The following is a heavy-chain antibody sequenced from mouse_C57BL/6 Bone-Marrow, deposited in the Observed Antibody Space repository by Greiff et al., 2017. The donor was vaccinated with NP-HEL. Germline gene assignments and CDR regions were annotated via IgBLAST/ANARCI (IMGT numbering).Heavy chain of an antibody. V-gene: IGHV14-4*01. CDR2: IDPENGDT. Sequence: EVQLQQSGAELVRPGASVKLSCTASGFNIKDDYMHWVKQRPEQGLEWIGWIDPENGDTEYASKFQGKATITADTSSNTAYLQLSSLTSEDTAVYYYTPLSMVTTRYAMDYWGQGTSVTVSS. J-gene: IGHJ4*01. CDR1: GFNIKDDY. CDR3: TPLSMVTTRYAMDY. D-gene: IGHD2-2*01.